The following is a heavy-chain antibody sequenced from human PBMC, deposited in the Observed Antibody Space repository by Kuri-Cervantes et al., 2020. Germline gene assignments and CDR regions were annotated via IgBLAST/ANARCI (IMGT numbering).Heavy chain of an antibody. J-gene: IGHJ5*02. Sequence: SETLSLTCTVSGGSTSSGDYYWSWIRQPPGKGLEWIGYIYYSGSTNYNPSLKSRVTISVDTSKNQFSLKLSSVTAADTAVYYCARHWEAGRSYDFWSGYYERGWFDPWGQGTLVTVSS. V-gene: IGHV4-61*08. CDR1: GGSTSSGDYY. D-gene: IGHD3-3*01. CDR3: ARHWEAGRSYDFWSGYYERGWFDP. CDR2: IYYSGST.